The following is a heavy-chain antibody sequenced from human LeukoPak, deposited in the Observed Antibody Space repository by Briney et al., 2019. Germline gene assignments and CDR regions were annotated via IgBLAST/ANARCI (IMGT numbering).Heavy chain of an antibody. CDR3: ARASDY. Sequence: GGSLRLSCAASGFTFSSYAMHWVRQAPGKGLEWVAVISYDGSNKYYADSVKGRFTISRDNSKNTLYLQMNSLRAEDTAVYYCARASDYWGQGTLVTVSS. J-gene: IGHJ4*02. V-gene: IGHV3-30-3*01. CDR1: GFTFSSYA. CDR2: ISYDGSNK.